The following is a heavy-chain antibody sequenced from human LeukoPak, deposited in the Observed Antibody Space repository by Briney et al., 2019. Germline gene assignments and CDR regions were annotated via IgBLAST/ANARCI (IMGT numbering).Heavy chain of an antibody. CDR1: GFTFSNYA. J-gene: IGHJ3*02. CDR3: AKALLGYSGYDSFDI. Sequence: GGSLTLPCAASGFTFSNYAMSWVRQTPGKGLEWVSAISGSGGSTYYADSVKGRFTISRDNSKNTLYLQMNSLRVEDTAVYYCAKALLGYSGYDSFDIWGQGTMVTVSS. V-gene: IGHV3-23*01. D-gene: IGHD5-12*01. CDR2: ISGSGGST.